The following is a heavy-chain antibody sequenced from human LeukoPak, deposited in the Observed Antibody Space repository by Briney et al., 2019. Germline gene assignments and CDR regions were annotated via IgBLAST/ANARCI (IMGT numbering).Heavy chain of an antibody. CDR3: ARALRYCSDGNCFYYYVDY. CDR2: ISAYNGNT. D-gene: IGHD2-15*01. V-gene: IGHV1-18*01. J-gene: IGHJ4*02. CDR1: GYTFTSYG. Sequence: GASVKVSCKASGYTFTSYGISWVRQAPGQGLEWMGWISAYNGNTNYAQKLQGRVTMTTDTSTSTAYMELRSLRSDDTAVYYCARALRYCSDGNCFYYYVDYWGQGSLVTVSS.